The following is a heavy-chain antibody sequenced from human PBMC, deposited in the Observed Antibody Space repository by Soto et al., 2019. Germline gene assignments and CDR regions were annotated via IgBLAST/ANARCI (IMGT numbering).Heavy chain of an antibody. V-gene: IGHV3-53*01. Sequence: PGGSLRLSCAASGLTVSSNYMSWVRQAPGKWLEWVSVIYSGGSTFYADSVKGRFTISRDNSKNTLFLQMNSVRAEDSAVYYCARDCSGGGCSSYYYFAMDVWGQGXTVTVYS. CDR1: GLTVSSNY. D-gene: IGHD2-15*01. J-gene: IGHJ6*02. CDR2: IYSGGST. CDR3: ARDCSGGGCSSYYYFAMDV.